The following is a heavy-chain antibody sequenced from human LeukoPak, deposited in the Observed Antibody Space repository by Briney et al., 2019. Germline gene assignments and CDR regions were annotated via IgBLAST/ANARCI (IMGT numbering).Heavy chain of an antibody. J-gene: IGHJ5*02. CDR2: IWNDGSNK. D-gene: IGHD3-10*01. Sequence: GGSLRLSCVVSGFTFSNYGMHWVRQAPGKGLEWVAVIWNDGSNKYYADSVKGRFTISRDNSKNTLYLQMNGLRAEDTAVYYCAREGEELLRRWWFDPWGQGTLVTVSS. CDR3: AREGEELLRRWWFDP. CDR1: GFTFSNYG. V-gene: IGHV3-33*01.